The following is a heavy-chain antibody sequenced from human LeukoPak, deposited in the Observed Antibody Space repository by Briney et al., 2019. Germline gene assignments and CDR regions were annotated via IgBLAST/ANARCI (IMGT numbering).Heavy chain of an antibody. CDR2: ISYDGSNK. CDR3: ARIAAAGAFDP. J-gene: IGHJ5*02. D-gene: IGHD6-13*01. CDR1: GFTFSSYA. Sequence: GRPLRLSCAASGFTFSSYAMHWVRQAPGKGLEWVAVISYDGSNKYYADSVKGRFTISRDNSKNTLYLQMNSLRAEDTAVYYCARIAAAGAFDPWGQGTLVTVSS. V-gene: IGHV3-30*04.